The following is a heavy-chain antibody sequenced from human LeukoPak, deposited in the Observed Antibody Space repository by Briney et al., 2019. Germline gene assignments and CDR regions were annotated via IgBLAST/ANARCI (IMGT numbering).Heavy chain of an antibody. CDR3: ARGHYYDYIWGSYRLDY. D-gene: IGHD3-16*02. V-gene: IGHV4-34*01. J-gene: IGHJ4*02. CDR1: GGSFSGYY. Sequence: SETLSLTCAVYGGSFSGYYWSWIRQPPGKGLEWIGEINHSGSTNYNPLLKSRVTISVDTSKNQCSLKLSSVTAAGTAVYYCARGHYYDYIWGSYRLDYWGQGTLVTVSS. CDR2: INHSGST.